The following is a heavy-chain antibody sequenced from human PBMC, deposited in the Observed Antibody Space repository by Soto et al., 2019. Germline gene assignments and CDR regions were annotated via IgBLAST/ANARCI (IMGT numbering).Heavy chain of an antibody. CDR1: GGSISSAGYY. CDR2: IHYTGTT. CDR3: ARDYDSSGYTNDAFDI. Sequence: QVQLQESGPGLVKPSQTLSLTCAVSGGSISSAGYYWSWFRQHPGRGLEWIGYIHYTGTTYYNPSLKSRITISVDTSKNPFSLKLISVTAADTAMYYCARDYDSSGYTNDAFDIWGEGTMVTVSS. J-gene: IGHJ3*02. V-gene: IGHV4-31*11. D-gene: IGHD3-22*01.